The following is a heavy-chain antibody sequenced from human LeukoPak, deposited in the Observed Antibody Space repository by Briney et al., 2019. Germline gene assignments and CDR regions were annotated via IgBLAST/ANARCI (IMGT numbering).Heavy chain of an antibody. V-gene: IGHV3-21*01. Sequence: SGGSLRLSCAASGFTFSSYSMNWVRQAPGKGLEWVSSISSSSSYIYYADSVKGRFTISRDNAKNSLYLQMNSLRAEDTAVCYCARDTPSHYYDWDYYWGQGTLVTVSS. CDR1: GFTFSSYS. CDR2: ISSSSSYI. J-gene: IGHJ4*02. D-gene: IGHD3-22*01. CDR3: ARDTPSHYYDWDYY.